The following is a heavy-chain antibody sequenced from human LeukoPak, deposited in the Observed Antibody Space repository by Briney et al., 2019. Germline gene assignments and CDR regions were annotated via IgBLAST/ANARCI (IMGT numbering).Heavy chain of an antibody. CDR2: IYYSGST. D-gene: IGHD3-9*01. J-gene: IGHJ5*02. CDR3: ARHVRDYDILTGYSRDNWFDP. Sequence: SETLSLTCTVPGGSISSSSYYWGWIRQPPGKGLEWIGSIYYSGSTYYNPSLKSRVTISVDTSKNQFSLKLSSVTAADTAVYYCARHVRDYDILTGYSRDNWFDPWGQGTLVTVSS. CDR1: GGSISSSSYY. V-gene: IGHV4-39*01.